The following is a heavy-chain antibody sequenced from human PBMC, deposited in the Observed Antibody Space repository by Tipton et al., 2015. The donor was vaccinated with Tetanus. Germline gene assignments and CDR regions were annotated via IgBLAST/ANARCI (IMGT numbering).Heavy chain of an antibody. J-gene: IGHJ6*02. Sequence: TLSLTCTVSGDSISSGPYSWSWLRQHPGKGLELIGYIYYSGTSYISPSLTRRVSIAVDTSRNQFSLRLTSVTVADTAVYYCARDHGITWGGMGYYYGMDVWGQGTTVTVSS. CDR3: ARDHGITWGGMGYYYGMDV. V-gene: IGHV4-31*03. D-gene: IGHD3-16*01. CDR1: GDSISSGPYS. CDR2: IYYSGTS.